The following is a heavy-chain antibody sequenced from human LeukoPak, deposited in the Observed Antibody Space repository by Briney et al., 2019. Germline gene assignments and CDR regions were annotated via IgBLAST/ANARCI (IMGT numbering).Heavy chain of an antibody. D-gene: IGHD2-2*01. J-gene: IGHJ4*02. CDR2: IYYSGST. CDR3: ASVFYGKVVPAYYFDY. V-gene: IGHV4-30-4*01. Sequence: SETLSLTCTVSGGSFSSGDYYWSWIRQPPGKALAWIGYIYYSGSTYYNPSLKSRVTISVDTSKNQFSLKLSSVTAADTAVYYCASVFYGKVVPAYYFDYWGQGTLVTVSS. CDR1: GGSFSSGDYY.